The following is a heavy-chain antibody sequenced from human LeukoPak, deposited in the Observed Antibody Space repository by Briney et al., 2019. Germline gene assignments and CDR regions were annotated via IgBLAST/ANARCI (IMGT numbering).Heavy chain of an antibody. CDR3: ARGEGSSGWYFDY. CDR2: INSDGSIT. V-gene: IGHV3-74*01. J-gene: IGHJ4*02. Sequence: GGSLRLSCAASGFTFSSYWMHWVRQAPGKGLVWVSRINSDGSITSYADSVKGRFTISRDNAKNTLYLQMNSLRAEGTAVYYCARGEGSSGWYFDYWGQGTLVTVSS. D-gene: IGHD6-19*01. CDR1: GFTFSSYW.